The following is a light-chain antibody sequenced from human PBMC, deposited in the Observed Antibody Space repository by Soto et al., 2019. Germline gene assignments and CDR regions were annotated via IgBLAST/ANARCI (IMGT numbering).Light chain of an antibody. CDR2: EVN. J-gene: IGLJ1*01. Sequence: QSALTQPASVSGSPGQSITVSGTGTTSDIGPYNYVSWYQQHPGKAPKLIIYEVNNRPSGVSNRFAGSKSANTASLTISGLQAEDEADYYCPSFTAGSTRVFGTGTKLTVL. CDR3: PSFTAGSTRV. CDR1: TSDIGPYNY. V-gene: IGLV2-14*01.